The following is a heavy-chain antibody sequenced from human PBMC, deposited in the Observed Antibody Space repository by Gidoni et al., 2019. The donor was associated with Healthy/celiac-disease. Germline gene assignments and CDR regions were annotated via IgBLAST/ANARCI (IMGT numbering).Heavy chain of an antibody. V-gene: IGHV3-66*02. D-gene: IGHD6-19*01. CDR1: GFPVSSNY. J-gene: IGHJ3*02. CDR3: ARAPQWLGEGDAFDI. Sequence: EVQLVESGGGLVQPGGSLSLSCAASGFPVSSNYMSWVRQAPGKGLEWVSVIYSGGSTYYADSVKGRFTISRDNSKNTLYLQMNSLRAEDTAVYYCARAPQWLGEGDAFDIWGQGTMVTVSS. CDR2: IYSGGST.